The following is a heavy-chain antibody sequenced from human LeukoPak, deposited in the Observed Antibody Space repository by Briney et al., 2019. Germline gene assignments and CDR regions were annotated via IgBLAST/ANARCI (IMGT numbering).Heavy chain of an antibody. CDR1: GFTFTGSA. CDR3: ARGAPVAGGEIDY. J-gene: IGHJ4*02. Sequence: PGGSLRLSCAAPGFTFTGSAMHWLRQASGKGLEWVGRIRGKPNSYATTYAASVRGRFTFSRDDSTNTAYLQMNSLRTEDTAVYYCARGAPVAGGEIDYWGQGTRVTVST. CDR2: IRGKPNSYAT. D-gene: IGHD6-19*01. V-gene: IGHV3-73*01.